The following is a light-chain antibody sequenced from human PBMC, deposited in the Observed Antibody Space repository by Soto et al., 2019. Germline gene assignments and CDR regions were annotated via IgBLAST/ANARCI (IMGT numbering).Light chain of an antibody. CDR1: QGISNY. J-gene: IGKJ3*01. Sequence: DIQMTQSPSSLSASVGDRVTITWRASQGISNYLAWSQQKPGKAPKSLIYAAASSQSGVASKCIGSGSWTDFTLTISSLQPEDFVTYYCQQYNSYPPTFGPGTKVDIK. CDR2: AAA. V-gene: IGKV1-16*02. CDR3: QQYNSYPPT.